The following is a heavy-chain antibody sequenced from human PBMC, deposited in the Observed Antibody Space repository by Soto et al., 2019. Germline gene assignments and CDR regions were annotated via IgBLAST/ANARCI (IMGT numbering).Heavy chain of an antibody. V-gene: IGHV1-18*04. J-gene: IGHJ6*02. CDR3: ARDLVRTVRGVIITSTYYYYYGMDV. CDR1: AYTFTSYG. CDR2: ISAYNGNT. Sequence: ASVKVSCKASAYTFTSYGISGVRQAPGQGLEWMGWISAYNGNTNYAQKLQGRVTMTTDTSTSTAYMELRSLRSDDTAVYYCARDLVRTVRGVIITSTYYYYYGMDVWGQGTTVTVSS. D-gene: IGHD3-10*01.